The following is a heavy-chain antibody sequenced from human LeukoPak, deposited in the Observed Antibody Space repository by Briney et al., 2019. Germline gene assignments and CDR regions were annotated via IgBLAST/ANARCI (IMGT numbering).Heavy chain of an antibody. D-gene: IGHD3-9*01. CDR3: ARAPQAPFDWLFKYFDY. Sequence: PSETLPLTCTVSGYSISSGYYWGWIREPPGKGLEWIGSIYHSGSTYYNPSLKSRVTISVDTSKNQFSLKLSSVTAADTAVYYCARAPQAPFDWLFKYFDYWGQGTLVTVSS. V-gene: IGHV4-38-2*02. CDR1: GYSISSGYY. CDR2: IYHSGST. J-gene: IGHJ4*02.